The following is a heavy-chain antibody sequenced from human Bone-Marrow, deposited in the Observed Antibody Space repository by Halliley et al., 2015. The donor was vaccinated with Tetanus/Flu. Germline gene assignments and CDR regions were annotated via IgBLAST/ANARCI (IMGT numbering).Heavy chain of an antibody. J-gene: IGHJ4*02. CDR1: GFNFNSYS. D-gene: IGHD3-10*01. CDR3: AKPLLFREFDS. CDR2: ISHDGSHK. Sequence: CAASGFNFNSYSMHWVRQAPGKGLEWVAVISHDGSHKYYVDSVKGRFTIARDNSRNTLYLQMNSPRAEDTATYFCAKPLLFREFDSWGQGTLVTISS. V-gene: IGHV3-30*18.